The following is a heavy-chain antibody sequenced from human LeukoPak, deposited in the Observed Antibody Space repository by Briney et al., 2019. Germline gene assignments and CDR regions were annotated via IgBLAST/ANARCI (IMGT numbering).Heavy chain of an antibody. V-gene: IGHV3-74*01. D-gene: IGHD6-13*01. J-gene: IGHJ3*02. Sequence: GGSLRLSCAASGSTFSSYWMHWVRQAPGKGLVWVSRINSDGSSTSYADSVKGRFTISRDNAKNTLYLQMNSLRAEDTAVYYCAREDQQLVRAFDIWGQGTMVTVSS. CDR1: GSTFSSYW. CDR2: INSDGSST. CDR3: AREDQQLVRAFDI.